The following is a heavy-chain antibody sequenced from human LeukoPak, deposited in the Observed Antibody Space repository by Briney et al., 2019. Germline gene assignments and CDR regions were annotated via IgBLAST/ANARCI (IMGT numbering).Heavy chain of an antibody. CDR3: ARVVAAAGTEYYYYGMDV. J-gene: IGHJ6*02. CDR2: INPNSGDT. Sequence: ASVKVPCKASGYTFIGYYMHWVRQAPGKGLEWMGWINPNSGDTNYAQKFQGRVTMTRFTSISTTYMELSRLKSDGTAVYYCARVVAAAGTEYYYYGMDVWGQGTTVTVSS. CDR1: GYTFIGYY. D-gene: IGHD6-13*01. V-gene: IGHV1-2*02.